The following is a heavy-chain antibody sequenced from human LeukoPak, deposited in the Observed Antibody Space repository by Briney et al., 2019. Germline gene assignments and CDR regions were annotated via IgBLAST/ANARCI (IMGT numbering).Heavy chain of an antibody. Sequence: ASVKVSCKASGYTFTGYYMHWVRQAPGQGLEWMGWISAYNGNTNYAQKLQGRVTMTTDTSTSTAYMELRSLRSDDTAVYYCARLYSSGWSPYYFDYWGQGTLVTVSS. J-gene: IGHJ4*02. CDR2: ISAYNGNT. V-gene: IGHV1-18*04. D-gene: IGHD6-19*01. CDR1: GYTFTGYY. CDR3: ARLYSSGWSPYYFDY.